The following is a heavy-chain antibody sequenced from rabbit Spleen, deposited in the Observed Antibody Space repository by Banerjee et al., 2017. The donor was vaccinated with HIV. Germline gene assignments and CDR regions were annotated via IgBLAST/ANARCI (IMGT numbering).Heavy chain of an antibody. CDR2: MDTGTSGFT. CDR1: GVSFSSDNY. J-gene: IGHJ6*01. Sequence: QSLEESGGDLVKPGASLTLTCTASGVSFSSDNYICWVRQAPGKGLEWIACMDTGTSGFTYFASWAKGRFTISKTSSTTVTLQMTSPSAADTATYFCARDSGSSFSSYGMDLWGPGTLVTVS. D-gene: IGHD8-1*01. CDR3: ARDSGSSFSSYGMDL. V-gene: IGHV1S40*01.